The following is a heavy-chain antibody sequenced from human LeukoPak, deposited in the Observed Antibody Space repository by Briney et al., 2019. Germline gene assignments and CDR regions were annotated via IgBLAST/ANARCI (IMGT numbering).Heavy chain of an antibody. CDR1: GASISSYY. Sequence: SETPSLTCNVSGASISSYYWSWIRQPAGKGLEWIGRIYISGTTNYNPSLKSRVTMSVDTSKNQFSLKLNSVTAADTAVYYCARSDSIIRWFDPWGQGTLVTVSS. J-gene: IGHJ5*02. V-gene: IGHV4-4*07. CDR2: IYISGTT. CDR3: ARSDSIIRWFDP. D-gene: IGHD4-11*01.